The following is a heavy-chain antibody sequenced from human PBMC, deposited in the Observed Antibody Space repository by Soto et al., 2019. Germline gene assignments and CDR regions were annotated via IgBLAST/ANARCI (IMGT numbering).Heavy chain of an antibody. CDR2: IYWDDDK. D-gene: IGHD2-15*01. CDR1: GFSLSTSGVG. CDR3: AHSICRLAGSCRAFDY. J-gene: IGHJ4*02. Sequence: QITLKESGPTLVKPTQTLTLTCTFSGFSLSTSGVGVGWIRQPPGKALEWLALIYWDDDKRYSPSLKSRLTITXGTXKXRVVRTMTNMDPVDTATYYCAHSICRLAGSCRAFDYWGQGTLVTVSS. V-gene: IGHV2-5*02.